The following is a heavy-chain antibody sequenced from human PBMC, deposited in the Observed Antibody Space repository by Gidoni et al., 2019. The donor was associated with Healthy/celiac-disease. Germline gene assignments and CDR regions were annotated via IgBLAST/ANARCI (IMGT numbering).Heavy chain of an antibody. CDR1: WFPPTTSGVG. Sequence: QIPFKESGPSLVEPPPTPQLPCPLSWFPPTTSGVGVGWIRQPPGKALEWLALIYWNDDKRYSPSLKSRLTITKDTSKNQVVLTMTNMDPVDTATYYCAHIDIVVVVAATPHFDYWGQGTLVTVSS. V-gene: IGHV2-5*01. CDR2: IYWNDDK. CDR3: AHIDIVVVVAATPHFDY. J-gene: IGHJ4*02. D-gene: IGHD2-15*01.